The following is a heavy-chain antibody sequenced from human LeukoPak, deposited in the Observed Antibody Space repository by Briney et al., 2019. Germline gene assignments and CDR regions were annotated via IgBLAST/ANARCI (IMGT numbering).Heavy chain of an antibody. Sequence: SGTLSLTCTVSGGSISSYYWSWIRQPPGKGLEWIGYIYYSGSTNYNPSLKSRVTISVDTSKNQFSLKLSSVTAADTAVYYCARLRGGSYSFIDYWGQGTLVAVSS. D-gene: IGHD1-26*01. J-gene: IGHJ4*02. CDR2: IYYSGST. V-gene: IGHV4-59*08. CDR1: GGSISSYY. CDR3: ARLRGGSYSFIDY.